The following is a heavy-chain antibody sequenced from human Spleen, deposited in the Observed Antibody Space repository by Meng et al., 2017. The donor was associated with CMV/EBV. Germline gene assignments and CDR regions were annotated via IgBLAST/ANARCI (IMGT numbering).Heavy chain of an antibody. V-gene: IGHV3-21*01. D-gene: IGHD2-15*01. CDR1: GFTCSSYS. Sequence: VSGFTCSSYSVNWVRQAPGKGLEWVSSISSNSRYIFYADSVKGRFTISRDNAKNALHLQMNSLRDEDTAVYYCARVYCSRGSCSFDYWGQGTLVTVSS. CDR2: ISSNSRYI. CDR3: ARVYCSRGSCSFDY. J-gene: IGHJ4*02.